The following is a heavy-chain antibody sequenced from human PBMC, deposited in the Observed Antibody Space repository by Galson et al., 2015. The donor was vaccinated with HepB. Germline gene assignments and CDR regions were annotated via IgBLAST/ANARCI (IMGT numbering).Heavy chain of an antibody. D-gene: IGHD2-15*01. CDR2: INPYSGGP. CDR3: ARGGAVGGPKFNWFDP. V-gene: IGHV1-2*06. CDR1: RYTFTAYY. Sequence: SVKVSCKASRYTFTAYYIHWVRQAPGHGLEWMGRINPYSGGPNYAQKFQGRVTMTRDTSISTVYMELSRLRSDDTAVYYCARGGAVGGPKFNWFDPWGQGTLVTVSS. J-gene: IGHJ5*02.